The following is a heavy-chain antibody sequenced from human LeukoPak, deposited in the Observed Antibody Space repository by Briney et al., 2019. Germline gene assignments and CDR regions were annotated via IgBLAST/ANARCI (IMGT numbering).Heavy chain of an antibody. V-gene: IGHV4-4*02. CDR3: ARGVGYSSSYFDY. J-gene: IGHJ4*02. D-gene: IGHD6-13*01. CDR1: GGSISSSNG. CDR2: IYHSGST. Sequence: SETLSLTCAVSGGSISSSNGWSWVRQPPGKGLEWIGEIYHSGSTNYNPSLKSRVTISVDNSKNQFSLKLSSVPAADTAVYYCARGVGYSSSYFDYWGQGTLVTVSS.